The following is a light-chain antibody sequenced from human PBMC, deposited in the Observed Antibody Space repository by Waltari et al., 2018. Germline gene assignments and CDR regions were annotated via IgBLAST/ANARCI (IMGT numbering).Light chain of an antibody. CDR3: QHYSTYAWT. V-gene: IGKV1-5*03. CDR1: QSVSRW. J-gene: IGKJ1*01. Sequence: IQMTQSPSTLSASVGDRVTMNCRASQSVSRWLGWYQQKPGNAPKLLIYKTSTLESGVPARFSGRGSGTEFSLTISSLQPDDFATYYCQHYSTYAWTFGQGTKLEIK. CDR2: KTS.